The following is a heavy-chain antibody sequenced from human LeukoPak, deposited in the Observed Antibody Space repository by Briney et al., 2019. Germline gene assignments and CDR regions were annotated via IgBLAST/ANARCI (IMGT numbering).Heavy chain of an antibody. CDR3: AKGVSNLHNWFDP. V-gene: IGHV4-61*02. Sequence: SETLSLTCTVSGGSVRRGNYYWTWIRQPAGSGLEWIGRIYTSGTTDYDPSLRTRVTISVDASRNQFSLNLSSVTAADTAVYYCAKGVSNLHNWFDPWGQGTLVTVSS. CDR2: IYTSGTT. D-gene: IGHD4-11*01. CDR1: GGSVRRGNYY. J-gene: IGHJ5*02.